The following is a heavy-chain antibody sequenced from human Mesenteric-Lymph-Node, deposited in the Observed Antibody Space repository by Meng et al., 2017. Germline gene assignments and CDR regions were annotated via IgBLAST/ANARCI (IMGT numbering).Heavy chain of an antibody. CDR1: GYSFSSYW. Sequence: GESLKISCTGSGYSFSSYWIGWVRQLPGKGLEWMGIIYPGDSDTRYSPSFQGQVIISVDKSINTAYLQWSSLKAPDAAMYYCARLVGDPYYYYGMDVWGQGTTVTVSS. CDR2: IYPGDSDT. J-gene: IGHJ6*02. V-gene: IGHV5-51*01. D-gene: IGHD2-21*02. CDR3: ARLVGDPYYYYGMDV.